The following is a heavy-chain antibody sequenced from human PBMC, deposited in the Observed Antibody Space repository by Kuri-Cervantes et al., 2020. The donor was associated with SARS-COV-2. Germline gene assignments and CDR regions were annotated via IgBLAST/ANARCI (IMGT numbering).Heavy chain of an antibody. CDR3: ARTSSYDFWSGYFRGSSVVFDP. D-gene: IGHD3-3*01. CDR2: IYYTGTT. Sequence: GSLRLSCSVSGGSVSSGSFCWTWIRQPPGKGLEWIGYIYYTGTTNYNPSLRSRVSISTDKSRNQFSLRLSSVTAADTAVYYCARTSSYDFWSGYFRGSSVVFDPWGQGTLVTVSS. J-gene: IGHJ5*02. CDR1: GGSVSSGSFC. V-gene: IGHV4-61*01.